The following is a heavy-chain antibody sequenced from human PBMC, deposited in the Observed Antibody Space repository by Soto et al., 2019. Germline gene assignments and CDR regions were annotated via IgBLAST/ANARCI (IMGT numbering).Heavy chain of an antibody. CDR2: ISSSGSTI. D-gene: IGHD4-4*01. CDR3: AREQYNYGMDV. Sequence: GGSLRLSCAAPGITFSSYEMNWVRQAPGKGLEWVSYISSSGSTIYYADSVKGRFTISRDNAKNSLYLQMNSLRAEDTAVYYCAREQYNYGMDVWGQGTTVTVS. V-gene: IGHV3-48*03. J-gene: IGHJ6*02. CDR1: GITFSSYE.